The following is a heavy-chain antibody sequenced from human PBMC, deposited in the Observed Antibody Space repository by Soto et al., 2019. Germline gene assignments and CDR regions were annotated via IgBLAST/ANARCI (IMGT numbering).Heavy chain of an antibody. J-gene: IGHJ6*02. Sequence: QVQLVQSGAEVKKPGASVKVSCKASGYTFTSYAMHWVRQAPGQRLEWMGWINAGNGNTKYSQKFQGRVTITRDTSASTAYMELSSLRSEDTAVYYCARDIVVVPAAISPYYYYYGMDVWGQGTTVTVSS. CDR1: GYTFTSYA. D-gene: IGHD2-2*02. V-gene: IGHV1-3*01. CDR2: INAGNGNT. CDR3: ARDIVVVPAAISPYYYYYGMDV.